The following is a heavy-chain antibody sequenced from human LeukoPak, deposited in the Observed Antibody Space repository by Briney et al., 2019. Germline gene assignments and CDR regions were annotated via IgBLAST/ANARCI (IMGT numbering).Heavy chain of an antibody. CDR1: GFTFSSNY. J-gene: IGHJ6*02. Sequence: GGSLRLSCVASGFTFSSNYMSWVRQAPGKGLEWVSVIYGGGRTYYADSVRGRFTISRDNSKNTMYLQMNSLRAEDTAVYYCARDLRPKPMARTDVWGQGTTVTVSS. D-gene: IGHD5-24*01. CDR2: IYGGGRT. CDR3: ARDLRPKPMARTDV. V-gene: IGHV3-53*01.